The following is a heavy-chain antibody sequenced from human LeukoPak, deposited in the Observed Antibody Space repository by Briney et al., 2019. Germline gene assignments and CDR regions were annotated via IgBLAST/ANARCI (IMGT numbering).Heavy chain of an antibody. V-gene: IGHV3-23*01. CDR2: ISGSGGST. CDR3: ARGYSGTYRIDY. CDR1: GFTFSSYA. J-gene: IGHJ4*02. Sequence: PGGSLRLSCAASGFTFSSYAMSWVRQAPGKGLEWVSAISGSGGSTYYADSVKGRFTISRDNAKNTLSLQMNSLRADDTAVYYCARGYSGTYRIDYWGQGTLVTVSS. D-gene: IGHD1-26*01.